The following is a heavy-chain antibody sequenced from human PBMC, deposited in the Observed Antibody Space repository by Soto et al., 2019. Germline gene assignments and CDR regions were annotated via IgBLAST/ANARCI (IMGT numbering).Heavy chain of an antibody. CDR1: GYTFTSYY. CDR2: INPSGGST. V-gene: IGHV1-46*03. J-gene: IGHJ4*02. Sequence: ASVKVSCKASGYTFTSYYMHWVRQAPGQGLEWMGIINPSGGSTSYAQKFQGRVTMTRDTSTSTVYMELSSLRSEDTAVYYCARDYSRVVPAAIGFDYWGQGTLVTVSS. CDR3: ARDYSRVVPAAIGFDY. D-gene: IGHD2-2*02.